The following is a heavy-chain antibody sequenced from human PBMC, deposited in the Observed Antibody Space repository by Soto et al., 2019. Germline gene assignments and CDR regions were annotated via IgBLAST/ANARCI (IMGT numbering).Heavy chain of an antibody. V-gene: IGHV2-5*02. CDR1: GFSLSTSGVG. D-gene: IGHD2-21*02. CDR2: IYWDDDK. CDR3: AHRRVRDLYFDY. J-gene: IGHJ4*02. Sequence: QITLKETGPTLVKPTQTLTLTCSFSGFSLSTSGVGVGWIRQPPGKALEWLALIYWDDDKRYNTSLMSRLAVTRDPSKDQVVLTLTDMAPVDTATYYCAHRRVRDLYFDYWGQGTPVTVSS.